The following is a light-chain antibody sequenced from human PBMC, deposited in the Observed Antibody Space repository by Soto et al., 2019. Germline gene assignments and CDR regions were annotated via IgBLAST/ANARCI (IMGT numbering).Light chain of an antibody. CDR2: DAS. CDR1: QSVSSF. CDR3: QQRSNWPWT. V-gene: IGKV3-11*01. Sequence: EIVLTQSPATLSLSPGERATLSCRASQSVSSFLAWYQQKPGQAPRLLIYDASNRATGIPARFSGSGSGTGFSLTIRGLEPEDFAVYYCQQRSNWPWTFCQGTKVEIK. J-gene: IGKJ1*01.